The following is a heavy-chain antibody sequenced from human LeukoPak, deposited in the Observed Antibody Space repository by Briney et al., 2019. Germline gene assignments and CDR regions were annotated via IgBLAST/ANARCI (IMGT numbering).Heavy chain of an antibody. D-gene: IGHD4-11*01. Sequence: PGGSLRLSCAASGFTFSNYVFYWVRQAPAKGLEWVAVISHDGNNKNYGDSVKGRFTIARDTPKNTVYLQMNSLRVKDTAVYYCATSYLMGDPMTTSSGVGGQGTLVTVSS. J-gene: IGHJ4*02. CDR2: ISHDGNNK. CDR3: ATSYLMGDPMTTSSGV. V-gene: IGHV3-30-3*01. CDR1: GFTFSNYV.